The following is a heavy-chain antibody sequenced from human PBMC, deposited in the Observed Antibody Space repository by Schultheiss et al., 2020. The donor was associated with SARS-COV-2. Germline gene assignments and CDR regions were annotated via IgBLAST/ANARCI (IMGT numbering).Heavy chain of an antibody. CDR3: ARGGYGSGSYSPGAFDI. V-gene: IGHV4-59*01. CDR2: IYYSGST. D-gene: IGHD1-26*01. CDR1: GGSFSGYY. J-gene: IGHJ3*02. Sequence: SETLSLTCAVYGGSFSGYYWSWIRQPPGKGLEWIGYIYYSGSTNYNPSLKSRVTISVDTSKNQFSLKLSSVTAADTAVYYCARGGYGSGSYSPGAFDIWGQGTMVTVSS.